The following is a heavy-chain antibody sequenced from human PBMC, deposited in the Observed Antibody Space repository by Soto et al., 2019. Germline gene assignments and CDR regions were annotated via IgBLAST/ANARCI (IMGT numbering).Heavy chain of an antibody. D-gene: IGHD3-3*01. CDR3: ARCSRYDFWSESSSPSYYCDY. V-gene: IGHV1-18*01. CDR2: ITSYNDHT. CDR1: GYTFTDYG. Sequence: ASVTVSCKASGYTFTDYGITWVRQAPGQGLEWMGWITSYNDHTNYAHKLQGRVTMTTDTSTTTTYMELRSLRSDDTALYYCARCSRYDFWSESSSPSYYCDYWGQGTMGIVSA. J-gene: IGHJ4*02.